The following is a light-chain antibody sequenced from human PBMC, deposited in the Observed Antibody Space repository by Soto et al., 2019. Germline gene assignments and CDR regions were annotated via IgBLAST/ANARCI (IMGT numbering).Light chain of an antibody. CDR1: QSISSY. CDR3: QQSYSTPRRWT. Sequence: DIQMTQSPSSLSASVGYRVTITCRASQSISSYLNWYQQKPGKAPKLLIYAASSLQSGVPSRFSGSGSGTDFTLTIRSLQPEDFATYYCQQSYSTPRRWTFGQGTKVDIK. J-gene: IGKJ1*01. CDR2: AAS. V-gene: IGKV1-39*01.